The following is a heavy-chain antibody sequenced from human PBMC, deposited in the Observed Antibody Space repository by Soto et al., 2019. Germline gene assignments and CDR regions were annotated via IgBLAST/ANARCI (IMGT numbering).Heavy chain of an antibody. CDR2: FDPEDGET. CDR3: ATVGYSGYDYH. D-gene: IGHD5-12*01. J-gene: IGHJ4*02. V-gene: IGHV1-24*01. Sequence: ASVKVSCKVAGYALTELSMHWGRQAPGKGLEWMGGFDPEDGETIYAQKFQGRVTMTEDTSTDTAYMELSSLRSEDAAVYYCATVGYSGYDYHWGQGTLVTVSS. CDR1: GYALTELS.